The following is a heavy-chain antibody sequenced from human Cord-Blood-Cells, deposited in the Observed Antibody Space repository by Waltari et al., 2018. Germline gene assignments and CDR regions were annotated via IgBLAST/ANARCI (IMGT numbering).Heavy chain of an antibody. J-gene: IGHJ4*02. D-gene: IGHD5-18*01. CDR3: ATHYTAMVYYFDY. V-gene: IGHV1-69*01. CDR1: GGTFSSYA. Sequence: QVQLVQAGAEGKKPGSAGKVAGKAAGGTFSSYAISWGRQAPGQGLEWMGGIIPIFGTANYAQKFQGRVTITADESTSTAYMELSSLRSEDTAVYYCATHYTAMVYYFDYWGQGTLVTVSS. CDR2: IIPIFGTA.